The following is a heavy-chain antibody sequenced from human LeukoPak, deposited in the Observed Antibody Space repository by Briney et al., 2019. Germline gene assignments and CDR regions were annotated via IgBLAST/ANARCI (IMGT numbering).Heavy chain of an antibody. D-gene: IGHD3-10*01. Sequence: PGGSLRLSCAASGLTFSSYWMHWVRQAPGKGLVWVSRINSDGSSTSYADSVKGRFTISRDNAKNTLYLQMNSLRAEDTAVYYCARAITMVRGEPYYYMDVWGKGTTVTVSS. J-gene: IGHJ6*03. V-gene: IGHV3-74*01. CDR1: GLTFSSYW. CDR3: ARAITMVRGEPYYYMDV. CDR2: INSDGSST.